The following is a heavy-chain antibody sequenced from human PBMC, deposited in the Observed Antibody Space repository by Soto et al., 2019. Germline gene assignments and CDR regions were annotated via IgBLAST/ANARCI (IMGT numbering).Heavy chain of an antibody. D-gene: IGHD3-16*01. CDR3: ASVGDRSRTGYYYYGMDV. CDR1: GYTFTSYD. J-gene: IGHJ6*02. Sequence: ASVKVSCKASGYTFTSYDINWVRQATGQGLEWMGWMNPNSGNTGYAQKFQGRVTMTRNTSISTAYMELSSLRSEDTAVYYCASVGDRSRTGYYYYGMDVWGQGTTVTVSS. CDR2: MNPNSGNT. V-gene: IGHV1-8*01.